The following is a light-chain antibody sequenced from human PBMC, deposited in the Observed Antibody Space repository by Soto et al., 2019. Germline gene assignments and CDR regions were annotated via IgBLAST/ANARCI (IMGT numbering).Light chain of an antibody. J-gene: IGKJ2*01. CDR3: LQYGILPPYT. CDR2: DGS. V-gene: IGKV1-33*01. Sequence: DIQMTQSPSSLSASVGDRVTITCQASQGIANYLNWYQQRPGKAPKLLIFDGSNLETGAPSRYSGSGSGTHFTFTISSLRPEDIATYYCLQYGILPPYTFGQGTKPEIK. CDR1: QGIANY.